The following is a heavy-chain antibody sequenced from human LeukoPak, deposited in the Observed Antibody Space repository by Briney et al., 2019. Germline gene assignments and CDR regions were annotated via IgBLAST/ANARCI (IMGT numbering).Heavy chain of an antibody. CDR1: GGSFSGYY. V-gene: IGHV4-34*01. J-gene: IGHJ5*02. Sequence: SETLSLTCAVHGGSFSGYYWSSIRQPPGKGLEWIGEINHSGSTNYNPSLKSRVTISVDTSKNQFSLKLSSVTAADTAVYYCARGLSGYYYVKTWGQGTLVTVSS. CDR3: ARGLSGYYYVKT. D-gene: IGHD3-22*01. CDR2: INHSGST.